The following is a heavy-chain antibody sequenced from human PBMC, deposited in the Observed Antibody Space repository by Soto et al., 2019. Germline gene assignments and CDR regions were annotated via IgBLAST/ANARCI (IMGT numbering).Heavy chain of an antibody. J-gene: IGHJ5*02. CDR2: ISAYKGNT. CDR1: GYTFTSYY. Sequence: QVQLVQSGAEVKKRGASVKVSCKASGYTFTSYYISWVRQAPGQGLEWMGWISAYKGNTKYAQKLQGRVTLTTDTSTSKAYMELRSVRSDGMGVYYRARDLPPVDTWGQGTLIPVSS. V-gene: IGHV1-18*03. CDR3: ARDLPPVDT.